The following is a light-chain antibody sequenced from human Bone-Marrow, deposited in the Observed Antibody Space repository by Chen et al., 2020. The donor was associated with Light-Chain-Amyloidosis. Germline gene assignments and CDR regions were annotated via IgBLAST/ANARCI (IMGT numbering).Light chain of an antibody. CDR2: EGY. CDR3: CSYGGYSTFV. V-gene: IGLV2-23*03. J-gene: IGLJ2*01. CDR1: SIGTFNL. Sequence: QSDLTQPASVSGSPGQSVTISCTGHSIGTFNLVSWYQQSPGNAPKLIIYEGYRRPSEGADRFSGSTSGSTASLTISGLQTEDEADYHCCSYGGYSTFVFGGGTKLTVL.